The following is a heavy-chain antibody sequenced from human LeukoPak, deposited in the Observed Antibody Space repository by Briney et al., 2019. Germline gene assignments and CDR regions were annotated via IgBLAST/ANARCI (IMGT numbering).Heavy chain of an antibody. CDR1: GFTFSSYG. CDR2: ISGSGGRT. J-gene: IGHJ4*02. V-gene: IGHV3-23*01. Sequence: QPGGSLRLSCAASGFTFSSYGMNWVRQAPGKGLEWVSVISGSGGRTHYADSVKGRFTISRDNSKNTLYLQMNSLRAEDTAVYYCAKEESQWLVRPGFDYWGQGTLVTVSS. D-gene: IGHD6-19*01. CDR3: AKEESQWLVRPGFDY.